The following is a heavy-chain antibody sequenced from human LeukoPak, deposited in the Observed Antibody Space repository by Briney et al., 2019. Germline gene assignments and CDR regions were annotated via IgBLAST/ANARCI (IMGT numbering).Heavy chain of an antibody. CDR1: GCTFSSYA. V-gene: IGHV1-69*13. Sequence: SVKVSCKASGCTFSSYAISWVRQAPRQRLEWIGGIIPIFGTANYAQQFQGRVTITADESTSTAYMELSSLRSEDTAVYYCARDSVAGTDWFDPWGQGTLVTVSS. CDR2: IIPIFGTA. D-gene: IGHD6-19*01. CDR3: ARDSVAGTDWFDP. J-gene: IGHJ5*02.